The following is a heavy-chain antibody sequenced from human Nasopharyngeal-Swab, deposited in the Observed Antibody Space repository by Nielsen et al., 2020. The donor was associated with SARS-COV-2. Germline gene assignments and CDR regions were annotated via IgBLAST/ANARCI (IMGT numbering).Heavy chain of an antibody. CDR1: GGPISSYY. Sequence: SETLSLTCTVSGGPISSYYWSWIRKPPGKGLEWIGYIYYSGSTNYNPSLKSRVTISVDTSKNQFSLKLSSVTAADTAVYYCARGSIAAAGSNWYFDLWGRGTLVTVSS. CDR3: ARGSIAAAGSNWYFDL. J-gene: IGHJ2*01. CDR2: IYYSGST. V-gene: IGHV4-59*01. D-gene: IGHD6-13*01.